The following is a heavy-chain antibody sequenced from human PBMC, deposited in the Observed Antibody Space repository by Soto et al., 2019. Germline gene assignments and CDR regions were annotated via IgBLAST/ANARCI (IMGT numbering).Heavy chain of an antibody. Sequence: QVQLQQWGAGLLKPSETLSLTCAVYGGSFSGYYWSWIRQPPGKGLEWIGEINHSGSTNYNPSLKSPVTISVDTSKNQFSLKLSSVTAADTAVYYCARGGYCSGGSCYYFDYWGQGTLVTVSS. J-gene: IGHJ4*02. D-gene: IGHD2-15*01. CDR1: GGSFSGYY. V-gene: IGHV4-34*01. CDR3: ARGGYCSGGSCYYFDY. CDR2: INHSGST.